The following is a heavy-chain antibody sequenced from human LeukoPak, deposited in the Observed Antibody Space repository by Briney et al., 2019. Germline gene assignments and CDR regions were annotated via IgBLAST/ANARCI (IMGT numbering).Heavy chain of an antibody. Sequence: ASVKVSCKASGYTFTSYGISWVRQAPGLGLEWMGWISAYNGNTNYAQKLQGRVTMTTDTSTSTAYMELRSLRSDDTAVYYCARLYYDSSGHSNYFDYWGQGTLVTVSS. D-gene: IGHD3-22*01. CDR2: ISAYNGNT. CDR3: ARLYYDSSGHSNYFDY. CDR1: GYTFTSYG. J-gene: IGHJ4*02. V-gene: IGHV1-18*01.